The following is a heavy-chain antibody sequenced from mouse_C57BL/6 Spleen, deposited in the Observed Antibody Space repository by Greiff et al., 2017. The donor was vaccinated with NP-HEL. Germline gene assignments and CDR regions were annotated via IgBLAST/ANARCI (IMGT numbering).Heavy chain of an antibody. V-gene: IGHV1-15*01. CDR2: IDPETGGT. D-gene: IGHD1-1*01. CDR3: TREPITTVVAHFDY. J-gene: IGHJ2*01. CDR1: GYTFTDYE. Sequence: VQLQQSGAELVRPGASVTLSCKASGYTFTDYEMHWVKQTPVHGLEWIGAIDPETGGTAYNQKFKGKAILTADKSSSTAYMELRSLTSEDSAVYYCTREPITTVVAHFDYWGQGTTLTVSS.